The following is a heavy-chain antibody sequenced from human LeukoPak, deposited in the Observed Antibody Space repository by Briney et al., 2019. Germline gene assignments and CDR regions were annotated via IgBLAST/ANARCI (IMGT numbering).Heavy chain of an antibody. V-gene: IGHV1-2*02. D-gene: IGHD3-3*01. Sequence: GASVTVSCKASGYTFTGYYMHWVRQAPGQGLEWMGWINPNSGGTNYAQKFQGRVTMTRDTSISTAYMELSSLRSEDTAVYYCAREGRNYVLRFLFYGMDVWGQGTTVTVSS. J-gene: IGHJ6*02. CDR3: AREGRNYVLRFLFYGMDV. CDR2: INPNSGGT. CDR1: GYTFTGYY.